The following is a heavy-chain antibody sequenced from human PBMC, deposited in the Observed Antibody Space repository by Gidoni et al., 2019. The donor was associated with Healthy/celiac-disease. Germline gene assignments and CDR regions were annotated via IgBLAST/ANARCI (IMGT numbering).Heavy chain of an antibody. Sequence: HVHLQESGPGLVKPSQTLSPTCTVSCGSIGSGDYFWSWIRQPPGKGLEWIGYIYYSGSTYYNPSLKSRVTISVDTSKNQFSLKLSSVTAADTAVYYCARGYSDDFWSGYQGWFDPWGQGTLVTVSS. CDR3: ARGYSDDFWSGYQGWFDP. CDR2: IYYSGST. J-gene: IGHJ5*02. CDR1: CGSIGSGDYF. D-gene: IGHD3-3*01. V-gene: IGHV4-30-4*01.